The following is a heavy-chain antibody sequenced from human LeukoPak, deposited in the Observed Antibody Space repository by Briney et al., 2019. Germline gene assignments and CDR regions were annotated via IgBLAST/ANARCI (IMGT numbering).Heavy chain of an antibody. CDR3: ASSSSVVPAAPVDY. V-gene: IGHV1-69*05. D-gene: IGHD2-2*01. Sequence: SVKVSCKASGGTFSSYAISWVRQAPGQGLELMGGIIPIFGTANYAQKFQGRVTITTDESTSTAYMELSSLRSEDTAVYYCASSSSVVPAAPVDYWGQGTLVTVSS. CDR2: IIPIFGTA. J-gene: IGHJ4*02. CDR1: GGTFSSYA.